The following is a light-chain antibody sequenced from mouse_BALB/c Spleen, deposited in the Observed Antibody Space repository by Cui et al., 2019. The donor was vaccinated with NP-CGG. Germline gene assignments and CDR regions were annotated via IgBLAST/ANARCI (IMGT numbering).Light chain of an antibody. CDR3: VLWYSNHWV. CDR1: TGAVTTSNY. J-gene: IGLJ1*01. CDR2: GTN. Sequence: QAVVTQESALTTSPGETVTLTCRSSTGAVTTSNYANWVQEKPDHLFTGLIGGTNNRAPGVPARFSGSRIGDKAALTITGAQTEDEAIYFCVLWYSNHWVFGGGTKLTVL. V-gene: IGLV1*01.